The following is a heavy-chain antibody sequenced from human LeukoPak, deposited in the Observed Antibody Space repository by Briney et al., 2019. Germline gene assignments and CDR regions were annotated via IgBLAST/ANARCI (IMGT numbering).Heavy chain of an antibody. CDR3: ASSSGAYLTFDY. V-gene: IGHV3-66*01. CDR2: FHSGGTT. CDR1: GITVSSNH. J-gene: IGHJ4*02. Sequence: GGSLRLSCVASGITVSSNHVSWVRQALGKGLEWVSLFHSGGTTYYADSVKGRFTISRDNSKNTLYLQMNGLRAEDTAVYYCASSSGAYLTFDYWGQGTLVIVSS. D-gene: IGHD1-26*01.